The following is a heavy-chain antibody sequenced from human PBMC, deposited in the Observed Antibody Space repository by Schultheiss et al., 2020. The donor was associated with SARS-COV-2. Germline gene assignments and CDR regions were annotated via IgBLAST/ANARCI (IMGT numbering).Heavy chain of an antibody. J-gene: IGHJ5*02. CDR3: ARNVMVRGFGWFDP. CDR1: GGSFSGYY. CDR2: IYYSGST. D-gene: IGHD3-10*01. Sequence: SETLSLSCAVYGGSFSGYYWSWIRQHPGKGLEWIGYIYYSGSTYYNPSLKSLVTISVDTSKNQFSLKLSSVTAADTAVYYCARNVMVRGFGWFDPWGQGTLVTVSS. V-gene: IGHV4-31*01.